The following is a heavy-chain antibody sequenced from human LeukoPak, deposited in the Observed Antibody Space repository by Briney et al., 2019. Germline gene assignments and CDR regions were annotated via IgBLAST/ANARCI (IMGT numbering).Heavy chain of an antibody. J-gene: IGHJ6*03. V-gene: IGHV4-59*01. CDR2: IYYSGST. Sequence: PSETLSLTCTVSGGSISSYYWSWIRQPPGKGLEWIGYIYYSGSTNYTPSLKSRVTISVDTSKNQFSLKLSSVTAADTAVYYCARYSNYGDYYYYYMDVWGKGTTVTVSS. CDR1: GGSISSYY. D-gene: IGHD4-11*01. CDR3: ARYSNYGDYYYYYMDV.